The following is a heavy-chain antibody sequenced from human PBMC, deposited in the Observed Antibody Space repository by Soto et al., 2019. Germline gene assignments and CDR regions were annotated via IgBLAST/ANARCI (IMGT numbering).Heavy chain of an antibody. V-gene: IGHV1-2*02. CDR1: GYPVTAYY. CDR2: INPATGAA. Sequence: QLHLVQSGAVVKKPGASVTVSCSASGYPVTAYYMHWVRQAPGRGLEWMGGINPATGAAKYTQTFQGRVTMTRATSTSTVFMELSGLTSEDTAVFYWARGGGVGVAGSAAFEMWGQGTLVTVSS. CDR3: ARGGGVGVAGSAAFEM. D-gene: IGHD3-3*01. J-gene: IGHJ3*02.